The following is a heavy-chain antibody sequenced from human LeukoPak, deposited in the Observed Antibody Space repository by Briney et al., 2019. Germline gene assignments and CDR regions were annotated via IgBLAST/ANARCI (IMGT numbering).Heavy chain of an antibody. CDR3: ASEQTTSGGRRLDY. D-gene: IGHD1-26*01. CDR2: IYSSGIT. V-gene: IGHV4-4*07. J-gene: IGHJ4*02. CDR1: RGSITDSF. Sequence: SETLSLTCTVSRGSITDSFWTWIRQPAARGLEWVGRIYSSGITNCSPSLKSRVTMSVDTSKNQFSLNLTSVTAADTAVYFCASEQTTSGGRRLDYWGQGTLVIVSS.